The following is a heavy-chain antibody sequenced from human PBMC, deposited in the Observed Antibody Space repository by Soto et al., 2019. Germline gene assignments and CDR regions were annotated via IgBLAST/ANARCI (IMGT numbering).Heavy chain of an antibody. Sequence: QVQLVQSGAEVKKPGSSVKVSCKASGGTFSSYAISWVRQAPGQGLEWMGGIIPIFGTANYAQKFQGRVTITADESTSTAYMERSSLRSEDTAVYYCARDRIKGRKAVAGVGPWGQGTLVTVSS. CDR1: GGTFSSYA. V-gene: IGHV1-69*12. CDR3: ARDRIKGRKAVAGVGP. CDR2: IIPIFGTA. J-gene: IGHJ5*02. D-gene: IGHD6-19*01.